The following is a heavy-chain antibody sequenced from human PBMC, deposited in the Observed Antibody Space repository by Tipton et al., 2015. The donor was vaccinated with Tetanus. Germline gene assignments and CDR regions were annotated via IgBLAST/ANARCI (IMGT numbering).Heavy chain of an antibody. Sequence: QLVQSGSELKMPGASVKVSCKASGFSLTTYAINWVRQAPGQGLEWMGWINTNTGSPTYAQGFTRRFVFSLDTSVSTAYLQISTLKADDTAVYYCARHWWGYDVLSGYNWFDPWGQGTLVTVSS. V-gene: IGHV7-4-1*02. CDR1: GFSLTTYA. CDR3: ARHWWGYDVLSGYNWFDP. J-gene: IGHJ5*02. CDR2: INTNTGSP. D-gene: IGHD3-3*01.